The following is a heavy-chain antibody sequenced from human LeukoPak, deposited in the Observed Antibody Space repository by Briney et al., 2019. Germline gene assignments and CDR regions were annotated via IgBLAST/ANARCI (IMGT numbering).Heavy chain of an antibody. D-gene: IGHD3-22*01. J-gene: IGHJ5*02. CDR3: AKQIYDSSGYSYNWFDP. CDR2: IYTSGST. Sequence: SETLSLTCTVSGGSISSYYWSWIRQPAGKGLEWIGRIYTSGSTNYNPSLKSRVTMSVDTSKNQFSLKLSSVTAADTTVYYCAKQIYDSSGYSYNWFDPWGQGTLVTVSS. V-gene: IGHV4-4*07. CDR1: GGSISSYY.